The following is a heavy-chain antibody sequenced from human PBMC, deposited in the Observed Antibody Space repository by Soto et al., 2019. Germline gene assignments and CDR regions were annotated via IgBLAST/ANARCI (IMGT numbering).Heavy chain of an antibody. D-gene: IGHD1-1*01. CDR1: GFTLRDYA. J-gene: IGHJ3*01. Sequence: QVQLVEAGGGVVQPGRSLRLSCAASGFTLRDYALHWVRQAPGKGLEWVAVISFDEVNKFYVESVKGRFTIRRDNSNNTVFLQMNSVRVEDTAFYFCSTKRTTTYFLWDALDLCGQGTVVTVSS. CDR2: ISFDEVNK. CDR3: STKRTTTYFLWDALDL. V-gene: IGHV3-30-3*01.